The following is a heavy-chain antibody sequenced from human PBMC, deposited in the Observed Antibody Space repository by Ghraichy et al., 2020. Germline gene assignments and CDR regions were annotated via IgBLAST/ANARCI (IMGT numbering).Heavy chain of an antibody. CDR1: GFSLSTSGVG. Sequence: SGPTLVKPTQTLTLTCTFSGFSLSTSGVGVGWIRQPPGKALEWLALIYWDDDKRYSPSLKSRLTITKDTSKNQVVLTMTNMDPVDTATYYCAHYDYDILTGRRGFDPWGQGTLVTVSS. CDR3: AHYDYDILTGRRGFDP. V-gene: IGHV2-5*02. J-gene: IGHJ5*02. D-gene: IGHD3-9*01. CDR2: IYWDDDK.